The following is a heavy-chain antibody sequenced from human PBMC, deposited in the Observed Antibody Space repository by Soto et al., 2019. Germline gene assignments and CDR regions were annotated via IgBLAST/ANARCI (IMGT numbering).Heavy chain of an antibody. CDR1: GFTISNYA. CDR2: ISVSGGT. CDR3: AKDQYDTDVYHWCSAI. V-gene: IGHV3-23*01. Sequence: EVQLLESGGGLIQPGGSLRLSCSASGFTISNYAMSWARQAPGKGLEWVASISVSGGTYYADSVKGRSTISRDSSKNTLYLQMNSLRAEDTAVYYCAKDQYDTDVYHWCSAIWGPGTVLTVSS. J-gene: IGHJ3*02. D-gene: IGHD2-8*02.